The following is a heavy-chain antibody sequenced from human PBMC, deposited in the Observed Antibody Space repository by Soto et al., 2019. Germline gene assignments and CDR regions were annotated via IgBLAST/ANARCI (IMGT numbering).Heavy chain of an antibody. CDR2: IYYTGST. V-gene: IGHV4-31*03. CDR3: ARIEVASIK. CDR1: GASIRSGGFD. Sequence: PSETLSLTCSVSGASIRSGGFDWSWLRQSPGKGLEWIGHIYYTGSTFVSPSLKGRLTISLDTSKNQFSLDLSSVTAADTAMYYCARIEVASIKWGRGTLVTVSS. D-gene: IGHD5-12*01. J-gene: IGHJ4*02.